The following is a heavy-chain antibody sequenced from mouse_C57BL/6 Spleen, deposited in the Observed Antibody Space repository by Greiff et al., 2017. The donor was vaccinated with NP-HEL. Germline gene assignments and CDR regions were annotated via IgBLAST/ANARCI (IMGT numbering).Heavy chain of an antibody. D-gene: IGHD2-5*01. CDR2: INPYNGGT. CDR1: GYTFTDYY. V-gene: IGHV1-19*01. J-gene: IGHJ2*01. Sequence: VQLQQSGPVLVKPGASVKMSCKASGYTFTDYYMNWVKQSPGKSLEWIGVINPYNGGTSYNQKFKGKATLTVDKSSSTAYMELNSLTSEDSAVYYCARYYSNYIDYWGQGTTLTVSS. CDR3: ARYYSNYIDY.